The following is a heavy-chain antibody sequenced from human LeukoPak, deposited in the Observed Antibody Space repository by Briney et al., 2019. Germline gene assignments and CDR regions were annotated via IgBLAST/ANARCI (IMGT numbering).Heavy chain of an antibody. CDR3: AKVEPVDLDAFDI. CDR2: ISYDGSNK. V-gene: IGHV3-30-3*01. CDR1: GFTFSSYA. Sequence: GGSLRLSCAASGFTFSSYAMHWVRQAPGKGLEWVAVISYDGSNKYYADSVKGRFTISRDNAKNSLYLQMNSLRAEDTALYYCAKVEPVDLDAFDIWGQGTMVTVSS. J-gene: IGHJ3*02. D-gene: IGHD2-15*01.